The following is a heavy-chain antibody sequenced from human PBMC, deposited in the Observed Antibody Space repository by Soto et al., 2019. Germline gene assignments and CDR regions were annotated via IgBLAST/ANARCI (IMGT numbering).Heavy chain of an antibody. D-gene: IGHD3-3*01. CDR1: GFSLTTSGVG. J-gene: IGHJ4*02. CDR3: AHRVLRTVFGLVTPTAIYFDF. V-gene: IGHV2-5*02. Sequence: QITLNESGPTPVKPRQTLTLTCTFSGFSLTTSGVGVGWIRQSPGKAPEWLALLYWDDDKRYSPSLKSRLTITKDTTKNQLGRTMADLDPADTATYYCAHRVLRTVFGLVTPTAIYFDFWGQGTPVAVSS. CDR2: LYWDDDK.